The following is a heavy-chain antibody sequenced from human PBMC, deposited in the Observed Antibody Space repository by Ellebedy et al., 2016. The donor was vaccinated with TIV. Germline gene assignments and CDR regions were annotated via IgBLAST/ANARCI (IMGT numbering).Heavy chain of an antibody. J-gene: IGHJ6*03. CDR1: GFTFTTYW. CDR2: ISSSSSYI. CDR3: ARGLDCSTYYYYYYMDV. D-gene: IGHD2-2*01. V-gene: IGHV3-21*01. Sequence: GGSLRLSXAASGFTFTTYWMHWVRQAPGKGLVWVPSISSSSSYIYYADSVKGRFTISRDNAKNSLYLQMNSLRAEDTAVYYCARGLDCSTYYYYYYMDVWGKGTTVTVSS.